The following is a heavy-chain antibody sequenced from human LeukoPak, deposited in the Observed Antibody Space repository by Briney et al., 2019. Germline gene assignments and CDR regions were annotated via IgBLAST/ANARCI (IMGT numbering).Heavy chain of an antibody. V-gene: IGHV1-69*13. D-gene: IGHD3-10*01. Sequence: ASVKVSCKTSGGTFGRHTIIWVRQAPGQGLEWMGGIIPLFGIPNYAQKFQGRVTITASDFTNTAHMELSSLRSDDTAVYYCARAHRTSGTLDFDYWGQGTQVTVSS. CDR1: GGTFGRHT. CDR3: ARAHRTSGTLDFDY. J-gene: IGHJ4*02. CDR2: IIPLFGIP.